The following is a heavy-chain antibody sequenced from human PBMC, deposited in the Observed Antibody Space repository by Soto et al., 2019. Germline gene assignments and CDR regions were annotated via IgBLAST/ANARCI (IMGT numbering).Heavy chain of an antibody. Sequence: QVQLVQSGAEVKKPGSSVKVFCKASGGTFSNYTISWVRQAPGQGIEWMGGIIPVFGTTDYEQKFQGRVTITADGSTSTAYMKLSSLRSADTAVYYCARSSPYIVVRKPTGNQDYYGMEVWGQGTTVTVSS. CDR2: IIPVFGTT. D-gene: IGHD2-2*01. CDR3: ARSSPYIVVRKPTGNQDYYGMEV. J-gene: IGHJ6*02. V-gene: IGHV1-69*01. CDR1: GGTFSNYT.